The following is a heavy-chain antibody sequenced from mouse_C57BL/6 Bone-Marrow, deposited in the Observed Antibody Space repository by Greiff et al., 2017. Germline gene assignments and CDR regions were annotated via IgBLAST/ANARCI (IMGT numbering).Heavy chain of an antibody. J-gene: IGHJ2*01. V-gene: IGHV1-54*01. CDR3: ARMVKGY. CDR2: INPGCGGT. D-gene: IGHD2-2*01. Sequence: QVQLKQSGAELVRPGTSVKVSCKASGYAFTNYLIEWVKQRPGQGLEWIGVINPGCGGTNYNAKFKGKATLTADKSSSTAYMQLSILTSEDSAVYFCARMVKGYWGQGTTLTVSS. CDR1: GYAFTNYL.